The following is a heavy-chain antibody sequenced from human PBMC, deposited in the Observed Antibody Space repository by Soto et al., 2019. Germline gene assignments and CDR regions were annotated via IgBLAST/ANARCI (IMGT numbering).Heavy chain of an antibody. J-gene: IGHJ4*02. V-gene: IGHV1-69*13. Sequence: SPLKFSCQRSGEAFSTYAISWLRQAPGQGLEWMGGIIPIFGTANYAQKFQGRVTITADESTSTAYMELSSLRSEDTAVYYCARASRGRPHFDYWGQGTLVTVSS. CDR1: GEAFSTYA. CDR3: ARASRGRPHFDY. D-gene: IGHD5-12*01. CDR2: IIPIFGTA.